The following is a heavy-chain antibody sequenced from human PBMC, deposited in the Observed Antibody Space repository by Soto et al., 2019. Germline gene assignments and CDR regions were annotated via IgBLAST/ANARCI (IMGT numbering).Heavy chain of an antibody. CDR1: VGTVGSYG. CDR2: MRSKAYGMTT. Sequence: RLSGARRVGTVGSYGWWSYHQNKGKGLEWVGFMRSKAYGMTTEYAASVKGRFTISRDDSKSIAYLQMNSLKTEDTAVYYCTRPGGYYDFWSGYLKKHYYYYGMAVWRHRTTVPV. V-gene: IGHV3-49*03. D-gene: IGHD3-3*01. CDR3: TRPGGYYDFWSGYLKKHYYYYGMAV. J-gene: IGHJ6*02.